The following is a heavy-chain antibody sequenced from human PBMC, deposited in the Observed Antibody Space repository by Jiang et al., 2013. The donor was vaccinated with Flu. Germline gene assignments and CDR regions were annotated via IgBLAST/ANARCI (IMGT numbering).Heavy chain of an antibody. D-gene: IGHD6-19*01. V-gene: IGHV5-51*01. J-gene: IGHJ5*02. Sequence: SLKISCKGSGYSFTSYWIGWVRQMPGKGLEWMGIIYPGDSDTRYSPSFQGQVTISADKSISTAYLQWSSLKASDTAMYYCARQIGSGWESEGGFDPWGQGTLVTVSS. CDR3: ARQIGSGWESEGGFDP. CDR1: GYSFTSYW. CDR2: IYPGDSDT.